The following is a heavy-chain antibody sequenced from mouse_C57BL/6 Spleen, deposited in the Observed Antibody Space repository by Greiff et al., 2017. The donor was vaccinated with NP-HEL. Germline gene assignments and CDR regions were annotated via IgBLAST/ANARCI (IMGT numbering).Heavy chain of an antibody. CDR1: GYTFTSYW. CDR3: ARGRPTVVARAMDY. Sequence: QVQLKQPGAELVMPGASVKLSCKASGYTFTSYWMHWVKQRPGQGLEWIGELDPSDSYTNYNQKFKGKSTLTVDKASSTAYMQLSSLTSEDSAVYYCARGRPTVVARAMDYWGQGTSVTVSS. V-gene: IGHV1-69*01. CDR2: LDPSDSYT. D-gene: IGHD1-1*01. J-gene: IGHJ4*01.